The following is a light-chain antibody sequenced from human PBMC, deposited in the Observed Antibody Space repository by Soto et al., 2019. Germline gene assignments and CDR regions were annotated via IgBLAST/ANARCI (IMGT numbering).Light chain of an antibody. CDR1: SPNIGSNT. Sequence: QAVVTQPPSASGTPGQRVTIFCSGASPNIGSNTVNWYQQLPGTAPKLLIYSNNQRPSGVPDRFSGSKSGTSASLAISGLQSEDEADYYCATWDDSLKGVVFGGGTKLTVL. V-gene: IGLV1-44*01. CDR2: SNN. CDR3: ATWDDSLKGVV. J-gene: IGLJ2*01.